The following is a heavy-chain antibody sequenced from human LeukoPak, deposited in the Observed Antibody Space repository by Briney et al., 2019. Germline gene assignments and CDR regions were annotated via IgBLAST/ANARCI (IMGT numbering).Heavy chain of an antibody. J-gene: IGHJ5*02. CDR3: ARDLGGIVPAAADENWFDP. CDR2: INPSGGST. CDR1: RYTFTSYY. Sequence: GASVKVSCKASRYTFTSYYMHWVRQAPGQGLEWMGIINPSGGSTSYAQKFQGRVTMTRDTSTSTVYMELSSLRSEDTAVHYCARDLGGIVPAAADENWFDPWGQGTLVTVSS. D-gene: IGHD2-2*01. V-gene: IGHV1-46*03.